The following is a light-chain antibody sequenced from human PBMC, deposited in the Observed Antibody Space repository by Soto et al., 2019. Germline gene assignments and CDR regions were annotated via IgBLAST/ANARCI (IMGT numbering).Light chain of an antibody. CDR3: YSYVLNDIWV. CDR1: SSDVGGYNY. Sequence: QSALTQPRSVSGSPGQSVTISCTGTSSDVGGYNYVSWYQQHPGKAPELMIFDVSRRPSGVPDRFSGSKSGNTASLTISGLEAEDDADYYCYSYVLNDIWVFGGGTKVTVL. V-gene: IGLV2-11*01. CDR2: DVS. J-gene: IGLJ3*02.